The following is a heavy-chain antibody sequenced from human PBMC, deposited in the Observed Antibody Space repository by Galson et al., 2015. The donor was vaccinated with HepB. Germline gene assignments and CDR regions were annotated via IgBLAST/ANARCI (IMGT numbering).Heavy chain of an antibody. D-gene: IGHD1-26*01. J-gene: IGHJ6*02. V-gene: IGHV1-46*01. CDR1: GYTFTSYY. CDR3: ARDTVVGAQYYYYGMDV. CDR2: INPSGGST. Sequence: SVKVSCKASGYTFTSYYMHWVRQPPGQGLEWMGIINPSGGSTSYAQKFQGRVTMTRDTSTSTVYMELSSLRSEDTAVYYCARDTVVGAQYYYYGMDVWGQGTTVTVSS.